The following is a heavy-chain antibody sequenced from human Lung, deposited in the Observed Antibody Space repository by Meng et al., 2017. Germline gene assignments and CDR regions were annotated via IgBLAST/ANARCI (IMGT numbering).Heavy chain of an antibody. Sequence: QVHPVQPGPEVKKPGASAKVSCKTSGYTFIRHGITWVRQAPGQGLEWMGWISVHNGNTNYAEKFQGRVTMTTDTSTNTAYMELRSLTSDDTAVYYCARDLKPEGIATEYLDYWGQGTLVTVSS. CDR3: ARDLKPEGIATEYLDY. V-gene: IGHV1-18*01. D-gene: IGHD6-13*01. J-gene: IGHJ4*02. CDR1: GYTFIRHG. CDR2: ISVHNGNT.